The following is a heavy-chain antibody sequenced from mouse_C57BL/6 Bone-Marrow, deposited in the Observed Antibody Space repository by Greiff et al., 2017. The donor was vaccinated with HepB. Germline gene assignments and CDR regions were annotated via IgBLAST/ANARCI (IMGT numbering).Heavy chain of an antibody. CDR2: IWSGGST. CDR3: ARNEGEYYGSDWYFDV. D-gene: IGHD1-1*01. J-gene: IGHJ1*03. V-gene: IGHV2-2*01. CDR1: GFSLTSYG. Sequence: VKLMESGPGLVQPSQRLSITCTVSGFSLTSYGVHWVRQSPGKGLEWLGVIWSGGSTDYNAAFISRLSISKDNSKSQVFFKMNSLQADDTAIYYGARNEGEYYGSDWYFDVWGTGTTVTVSS.